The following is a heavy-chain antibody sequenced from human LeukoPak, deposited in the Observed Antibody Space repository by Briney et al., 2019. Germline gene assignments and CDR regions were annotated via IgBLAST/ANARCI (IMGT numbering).Heavy chain of an antibody. CDR1: GFTFSSYA. CDR3: ATYRQVLLPFES. J-gene: IGHJ4*02. V-gene: IGHV3-23*01. D-gene: IGHD2-8*02. CDR2: ISGSGGST. Sequence: PGGSLRRACAASGFTFSSYAMSWVRQAPGKGLEWVSAISGSGGSTYYADSVRGRFTISRDNSKSTLSLQMNSLRAEDTAIYYCATYRQVLLPFESWGQGTLVTVSS.